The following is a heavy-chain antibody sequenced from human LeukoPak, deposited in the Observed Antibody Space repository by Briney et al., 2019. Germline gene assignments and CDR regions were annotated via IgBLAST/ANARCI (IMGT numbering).Heavy chain of an antibody. CDR3: ARDVGYSSPQDFGY. V-gene: IGHV4-59*01. J-gene: IGHJ4*02. CDR1: GGSISGYY. D-gene: IGHD6-13*01. CDR2: IYYSGST. Sequence: SETLSLTCTVSGGSISGYYWSWIRQPPGKGLEWIGYIYYSGSTNYNPSLKSRVTISVDTSKNQFSLKLSSVTAADTAVYYCARDVGYSSPQDFGYWGQGTLVTVSS.